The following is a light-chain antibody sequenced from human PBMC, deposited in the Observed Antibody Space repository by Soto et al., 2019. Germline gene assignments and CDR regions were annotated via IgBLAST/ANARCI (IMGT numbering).Light chain of an antibody. V-gene: IGLV2-14*03. CDR1: SSDVGYYNY. Sequence: QSALTQPASVSGSPGQSITISCTGTSSDVGYYNYVSWFQQHPGKAPRLVISDVTNRPSGVSNRFSGSKSGNTASLTISRLQADDEADYYCSSSTSSSTVVFGIGPKCTVL. J-gene: IGLJ1*01. CDR2: DVT. CDR3: SSSTSSSTVV.